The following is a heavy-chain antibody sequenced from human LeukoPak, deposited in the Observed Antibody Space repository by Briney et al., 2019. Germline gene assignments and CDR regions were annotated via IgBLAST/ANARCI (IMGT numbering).Heavy chain of an antibody. CDR1: GGSISSYY. D-gene: IGHD4-17*01. Sequence: KASETLSLTCTVSGGSISSYYWSWIRQPPGKALECIGYIYYCGSTNYNPSLKSRVTISVDTSKNQFSLKLSSVTAADTAVHYCARDHLYYGDPHFDYWGQGTLVTVSS. J-gene: IGHJ4*02. CDR3: ARDHLYYGDPHFDY. V-gene: IGHV4-59*01. CDR2: IYYCGST.